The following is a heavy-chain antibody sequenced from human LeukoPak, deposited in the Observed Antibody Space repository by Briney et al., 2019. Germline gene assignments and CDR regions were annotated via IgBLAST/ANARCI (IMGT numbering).Heavy chain of an antibody. CDR2: IYYSGST. D-gene: IGHD1-26*01. V-gene: IGHV4-59*08. CDR1: GGSISSYY. J-gene: IGHJ1*01. Sequence: SETLSLTCTVSGGSISSYYWSWLRQPPGKGLEWIGYIYYSGSTNYNPSLKSRVTISVATTKTQISLKLSSVTAADTAVYYCAVWSSEYFQHWGQGTLVTVSS. CDR3: AVWSSEYFQH.